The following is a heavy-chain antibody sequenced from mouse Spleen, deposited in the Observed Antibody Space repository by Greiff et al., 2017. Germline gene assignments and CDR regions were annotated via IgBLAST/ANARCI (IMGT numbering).Heavy chain of an antibody. CDR1: GFTFSSYA. CDR2: ISSGGGNT. Sequence: EVHLVESGGGLVKPGGSLKLSCAASGFTFSSYAMSWVRQTPEKRLEWVATISSGGGNTYYPDSVKGRFTISRDNAKNTLYLQMSSLKSEDTAMYYCARSYDYDETFAYWGQGTLVTVSA. D-gene: IGHD2-4*01. J-gene: IGHJ3*01. V-gene: IGHV5-9-3*01. CDR3: ARSYDYDETFAY.